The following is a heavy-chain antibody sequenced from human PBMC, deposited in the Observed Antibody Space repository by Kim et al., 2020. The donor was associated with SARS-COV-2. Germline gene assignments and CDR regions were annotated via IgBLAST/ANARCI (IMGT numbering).Heavy chain of an antibody. Sequence: RVTISVDTSKNQFSLKLSSVTAADTAVYYCARSSLVLRYFDWSYLGYFDYWGQGTLVTVSS. V-gene: IGHV4-39*01. J-gene: IGHJ4*02. CDR3: ARSSLVLRYFDWSYLGYFDY. D-gene: IGHD3-9*01.